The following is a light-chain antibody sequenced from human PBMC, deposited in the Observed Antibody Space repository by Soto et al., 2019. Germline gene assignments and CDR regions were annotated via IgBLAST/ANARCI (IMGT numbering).Light chain of an antibody. CDR1: QSVSSSY. Sequence: EIXLTQSPGTLSLSPGERATLSCRASQSVSSSYLAWYQQKPGQAPRLLIYGASSRATGIPDRFSGSGSGTDFTLTISRLEPEDFAVYYCQQYGSSRWTFGQGTKVEIK. V-gene: IGKV3-20*01. CDR2: GAS. J-gene: IGKJ1*01. CDR3: QQYGSSRWT.